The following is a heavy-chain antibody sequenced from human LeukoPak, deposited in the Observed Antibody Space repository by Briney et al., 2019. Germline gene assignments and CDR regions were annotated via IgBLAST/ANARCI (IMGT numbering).Heavy chain of an antibody. V-gene: IGHV1-2*02. CDR1: GYIFTGYY. J-gene: IGHJ4*02. CDR2: LNPNSGDT. Sequence: ASVKVSCKASGYIFTGYYIHWVRQAPGQGLEWLGWLNPNSGDTDFAQSFQGRVTMTRDTSINTAYMELSRLASDDAAVYYCYRGRPLGTSTDVLHGDWGQGTLVTVSS. D-gene: IGHD5-24*01. CDR3: YRGRPLGTSTDVLHGD.